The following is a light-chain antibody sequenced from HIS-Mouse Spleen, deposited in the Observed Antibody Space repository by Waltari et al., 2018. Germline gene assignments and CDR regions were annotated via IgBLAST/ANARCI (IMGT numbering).Light chain of an antibody. CDR3: CSYAGSYTLV. CDR2: DVS. CDR1: SSDVGGYDY. V-gene: IGLV2-11*01. Sequence: QSALTQPRAVAGSPGHSATISCTGTSSDVGGYDYASWYQQHPGTAPKLMIYDVSKRPSGVPDRFSGSKSGNTASLTISGLQAEDEADYYCCSYAGSYTLVFGGGTKLTVL. J-gene: IGLJ2*01.